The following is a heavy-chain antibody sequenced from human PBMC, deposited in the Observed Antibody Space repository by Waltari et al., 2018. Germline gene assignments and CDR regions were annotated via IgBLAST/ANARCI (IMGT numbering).Heavy chain of an antibody. CDR1: GFMFEDSA. J-gene: IGHJ4*02. CDR3: VRDAFGNTIGGVFDY. Sequence: EVQLVESGGGLVQPGKSLRLSCVASGFMFEDSAMHWVRQVTGKGIECLSGISWNSNNIVYADSVKCRFTISRDNAENSLYLLMNNLRAEDTALYYCVRDAFGNTIGGVFDYWGQGTLLTVSS. D-gene: IGHD3-3*01. V-gene: IGHV3-9*01. CDR2: ISWNSNNI.